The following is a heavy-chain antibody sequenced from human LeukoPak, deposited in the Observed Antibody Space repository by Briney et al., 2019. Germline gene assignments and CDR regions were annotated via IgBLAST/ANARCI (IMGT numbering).Heavy chain of an antibody. D-gene: IGHD5-18*01. CDR2: ISSSSGYI. J-gene: IGHJ4*02. V-gene: IGHV3-21*01. Sequence: GGSLRLSCGVSGFTFSTYHMNWVRQAPGKGLEGVSSISSSSGYIYYADSLTGRITISRDNAKNSLYLQMNSLRAEDTAVYYCARRASTERGHSYGLDYWGQGTLVTVSS. CDR3: ARRASTERGHSYGLDY. CDR1: GFTFSTYH.